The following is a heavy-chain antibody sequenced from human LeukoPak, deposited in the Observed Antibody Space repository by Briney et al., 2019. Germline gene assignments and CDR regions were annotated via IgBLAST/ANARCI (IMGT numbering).Heavy chain of an antibody. CDR2: LWYDGTYK. J-gene: IGHJ4*02. Sequence: GGSLRLSCAASEFSFSSYGMHWVRQAPGKGLQWVASLWYDGTYKYHADSVKGRFTISRDNSQSTLYLQMNSLRAEDTAVYYCSRARNNYDSSGYSALDYWCQGTLVTVSS. CDR3: SRARNNYDSSGYSALDY. CDR1: EFSFSSYG. V-gene: IGHV3-33*01. D-gene: IGHD3-22*01.